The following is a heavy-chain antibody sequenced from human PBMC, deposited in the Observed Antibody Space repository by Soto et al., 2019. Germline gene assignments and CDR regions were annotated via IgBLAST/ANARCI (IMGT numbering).Heavy chain of an antibody. Sequence: PSETLSLTCAVYGGSFSGYYWSWIRQPPGKGLEWIGEINHSGSTNYNPSLKSRVTISVDTSKNQFSLKPSSVTAADTAVYYCARLYPPLRGSSWLDYWGQGTLVTVSS. CDR1: GGSFSGYY. CDR2: INHSGST. J-gene: IGHJ4*02. CDR3: ARLYPPLRGSSWLDY. V-gene: IGHV4-34*01. D-gene: IGHD6-13*01.